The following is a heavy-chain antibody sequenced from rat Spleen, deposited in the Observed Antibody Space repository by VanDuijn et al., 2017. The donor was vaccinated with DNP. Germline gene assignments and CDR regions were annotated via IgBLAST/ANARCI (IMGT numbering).Heavy chain of an antibody. Sequence: EVQLVESGGGLVQPGRSLKLSCVVSGFTFNNYFMAWVRQAPKKGLEWFATISITGGGTYYPDSVKGRFTISRDNAKNSLYLQMNSLTSEDTATYYCARQRVMYTTATGFAYWGQGTLVTVSS. CDR1: GFTFNNYF. D-gene: IGHD1-6*01. V-gene: IGHV5-25*01. CDR3: ARQRVMYTTATGFAY. J-gene: IGHJ3*01. CDR2: ISITGGGT.